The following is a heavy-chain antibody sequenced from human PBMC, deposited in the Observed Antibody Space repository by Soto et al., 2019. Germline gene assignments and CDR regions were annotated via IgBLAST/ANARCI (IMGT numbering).Heavy chain of an antibody. D-gene: IGHD2-15*01. CDR2: ISSSSSYI. J-gene: IGHJ3*02. V-gene: IGHV3-21*01. Sequence: GGSLRLSCAASGFTFSSYSMNWVRQAPGKGLEWVSSISSSSSYIYYADSVKGRFTISRDNAKNSLYLQMNSLRAEDTAVYYCASNILLPTSDAFDIWGQGTMVTVSS. CDR1: GFTFSSYS. CDR3: ASNILLPTSDAFDI.